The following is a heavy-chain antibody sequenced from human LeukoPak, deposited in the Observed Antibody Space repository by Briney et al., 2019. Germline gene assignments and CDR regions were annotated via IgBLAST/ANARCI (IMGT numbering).Heavy chain of an antibody. Sequence: GGSLRLSCAASGFTFSCNWMHWVRQAPGKGLVWVSRINEDGSTTNYADSVKGRSTIFRDNAKNTLYLQMNSLRAEDTAVYYCVRDLGGRSGHWGQGTLVTVSS. CDR2: INEDGSTT. D-gene: IGHD1-26*01. CDR3: VRDLGGRSGH. V-gene: IGHV3-74*01. CDR1: GFTFSCNW. J-gene: IGHJ4*02.